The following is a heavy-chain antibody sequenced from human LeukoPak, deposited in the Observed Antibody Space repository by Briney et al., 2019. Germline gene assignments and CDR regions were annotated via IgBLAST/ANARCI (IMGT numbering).Heavy chain of an antibody. CDR2: TYYRSKWYN. V-gene: IGHV6-1*01. CDR1: GDSVSSNSAA. D-gene: IGHD5-18*01. J-gene: IGHJ4*02. CDR3: AREGSEGYLFDY. Sequence: SQTLSLTCAISGDSVSSNSAAWNWIRQSPSRGLEWLGRTYYRSKWYNDYAVSVRSRIIINPDTSKNQFSLQLNSMTPEDTAVYFCAREGSEGYLFDYWGQGTLVTVSS.